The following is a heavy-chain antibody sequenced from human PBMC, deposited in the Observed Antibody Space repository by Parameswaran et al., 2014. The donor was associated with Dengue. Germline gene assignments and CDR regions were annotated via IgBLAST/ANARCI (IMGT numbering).Heavy chain of an antibody. D-gene: IGHD3-3*01. CDR3: ARPYDFWSRGGMDV. Sequence: VRQAPGKGLEWVSVIYSGGSTYYADSVKGRFTISRDNSKNTLYLQMNSLRAEDTAVYYCARPYDFWSRGGMDVWGQGTTVTVSS. CDR2: IYSGGST. J-gene: IGHJ6*02. V-gene: IGHV3-53*01.